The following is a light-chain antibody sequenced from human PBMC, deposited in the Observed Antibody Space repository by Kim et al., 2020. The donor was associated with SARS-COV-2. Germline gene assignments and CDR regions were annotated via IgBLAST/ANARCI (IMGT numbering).Light chain of an antibody. CDR2: EGS. J-gene: IGLJ2*01. CDR1: SSDVGGYNY. Sequence: GQSITISCTGTSSDVGGYNYVSWYQQHPGKVPKLMIFEGSKRPSGVSNRFSGSESGNTASLTISGLQAEDEADYYCSSYTNSVTLVFGGGTQLTVL. CDR3: SSYTNSVTLV. V-gene: IGLV2-14*01.